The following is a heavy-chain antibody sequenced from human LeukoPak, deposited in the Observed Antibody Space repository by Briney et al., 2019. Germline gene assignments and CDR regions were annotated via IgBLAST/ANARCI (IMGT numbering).Heavy chain of an antibody. D-gene: IGHD6-13*01. Sequence: SETLSLTCTVSGGSISSYYWSWIRQPAGKGLEWIGRIDTSGNTNYKPSLKSRVTMSVDTSKNQFSLKLNSVTAADTAVYYCARVSSSWYQDWYFDLWGRGTRVTVSS. CDR3: ARVSSSWYQDWYFDL. J-gene: IGHJ2*01. CDR1: GGSISSYY. CDR2: IDTSGNT. V-gene: IGHV4-4*07.